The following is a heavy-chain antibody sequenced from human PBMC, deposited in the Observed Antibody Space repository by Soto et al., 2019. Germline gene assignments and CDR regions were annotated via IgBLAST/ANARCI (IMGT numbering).Heavy chain of an antibody. CDR2: ISYDGSNK. J-gene: IGHJ6*02. V-gene: IGHV3-30-3*01. D-gene: IGHD3-9*01. CDR3: ARFFYDILTGFSLDSGMDV. Sequence: GGSLRLSCAASGFTFSSYAMHWVRQAPGKGLEWVAVISYDGSNKYYADSVKGRFTISRDSSMNTLYLQMTSLRAEDTAVYYGARFFYDILTGFSLDSGMDVWGQGTTVTVSS. CDR1: GFTFSSYA.